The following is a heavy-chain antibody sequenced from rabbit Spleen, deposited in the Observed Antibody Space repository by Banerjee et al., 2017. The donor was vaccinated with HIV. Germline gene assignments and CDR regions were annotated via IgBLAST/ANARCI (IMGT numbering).Heavy chain of an antibody. J-gene: IGHJ6*01. V-gene: IGHV1S40*01. Sequence: QSLEESGGDLVKPGASLTLTCIASGVSFSVSSYICWVRQAPGKGLEWIACIDTGSSGFTYFASWAKGRFTISKTSSTTVTLQMTSLTAADTATYFCARDTSSSFSSYGMDLWGPGTLVTFS. CDR2: IDTGSSGFT. D-gene: IGHD1-1*01. CDR3: ARDTSSSFSSYGMDL. CDR1: GVSFSVSSY.